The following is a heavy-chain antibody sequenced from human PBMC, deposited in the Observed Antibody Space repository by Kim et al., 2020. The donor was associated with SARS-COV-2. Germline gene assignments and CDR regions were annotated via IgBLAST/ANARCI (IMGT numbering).Heavy chain of an antibody. V-gene: IGHV1-18*03. J-gene: IGHJ4*02. CDR2: INTKDGDT. CDR3: GRTGQFDY. CDR1: GYTFTSFL. Sequence: ASVKVSCKASGYTFTSFLIGWVRQAPGQGLEHIGWINTKDGDTRFAPKFQGRVTMTTDTSTSTVYLELWSLRADDMALYYCGRTGQFDYWGQGTQVIVSS.